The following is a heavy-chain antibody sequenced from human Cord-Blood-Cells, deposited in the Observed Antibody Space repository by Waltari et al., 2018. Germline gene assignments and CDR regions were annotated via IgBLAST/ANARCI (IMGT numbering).Heavy chain of an antibody. CDR2: IGYEGSNK. D-gene: IGHD2-2*01. Sequence: QVQLVESGGGVVQPGRSLRLSCAASGFTFSSYAMPWVRKAPGKGLEWVGVIGYEGSNKYDADSVKGRFTSARDNSKNTQYLQMKSLRAEDTAVYYGAGVMGFQGDIVVVPAALDYWGQGTLVTVSS. CDR1: GFTFSSYA. CDR3: AGVMGFQGDIVVVPAALDY. V-gene: IGHV3-30-3*01. J-gene: IGHJ4*02.